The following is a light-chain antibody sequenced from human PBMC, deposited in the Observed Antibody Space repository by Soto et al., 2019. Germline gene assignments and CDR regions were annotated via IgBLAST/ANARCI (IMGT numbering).Light chain of an antibody. J-gene: IGLJ1*01. Sequence: QSVLTQPASVSGSPGQSITISCTGTSSDVGNYNLVSWYQQHPDKAPKLMIYEVTKRPSGVSNRFSGSKSGNTASLTISGLQAEDEADYYCSSYIDSLTHYVFGAGTKVTVL. V-gene: IGLV2-23*02. CDR3: SSYIDSLTHYV. CDR1: SSDVGNYNL. CDR2: EVT.